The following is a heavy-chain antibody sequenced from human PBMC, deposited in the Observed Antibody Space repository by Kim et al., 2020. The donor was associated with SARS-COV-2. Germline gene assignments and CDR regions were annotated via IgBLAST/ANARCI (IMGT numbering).Heavy chain of an antibody. CDR3: ARRDALPTRPFDY. J-gene: IGHJ4*02. Sequence: YYSPPLKSRLTISVDTSKTPFSLKVTSVTAADTAMYDCARRDALPTRPFDYWGQGTLVTVSS. D-gene: IGHD1-1*01. V-gene: IGHV4-39*01.